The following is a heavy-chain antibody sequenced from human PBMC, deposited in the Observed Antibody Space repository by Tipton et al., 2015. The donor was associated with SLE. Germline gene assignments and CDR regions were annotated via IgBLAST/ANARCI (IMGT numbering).Heavy chain of an antibody. J-gene: IGHJ6*02. CDR2: VYYSGTT. D-gene: IGHD4-11*01. Sequence: GLVKPSETLSLICTVSGDSISANSYHWGWVRQPPGKGLEWIGNVYYSGTTNYNPSLKSRITISLDKSNNHFSLRLSSLTAADTAVYYCARGPDYSNYYLYRMDVWGQGTTVTVSS. CDR1: GDSISANSYH. V-gene: IGHV4-39*07. CDR3: ARGPDYSNYYLYRMDV.